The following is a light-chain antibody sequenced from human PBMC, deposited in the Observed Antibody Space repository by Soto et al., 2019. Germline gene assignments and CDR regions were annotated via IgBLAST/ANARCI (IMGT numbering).Light chain of an antibody. CDR2: DTS. CDR1: QSVDSY. Sequence: EIVLTQSPATLSLSPGERATLSCRASQSVDSYLAWYQQKPGQAPRLLIYDTSNGATGIPARFSGSGSGTDFTLTISSLEPEDFVVYYCQQRNNWPLTFGGGTKVEIK. CDR3: QQRNNWPLT. V-gene: IGKV3-11*01. J-gene: IGKJ4*01.